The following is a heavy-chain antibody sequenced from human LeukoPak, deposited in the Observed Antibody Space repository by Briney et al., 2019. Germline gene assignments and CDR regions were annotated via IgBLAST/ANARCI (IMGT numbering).Heavy chain of an antibody. J-gene: IGHJ3*02. V-gene: IGHV3-23*01. CDR3: ARGRVVIFTGSADAFDI. CDR1: GFTFSSYA. Sequence: PGGSLRLSCAASGFTFSSYAMSWVRQAPGKGLEWVSAISGSGGSTYYADSVKGRFTISRDNSKNTLYLQMNSLRAEDTAVYYCARGRVVIFTGSADAFDIWGQGTMVTVSS. D-gene: IGHD4-23*01. CDR2: ISGSGGST.